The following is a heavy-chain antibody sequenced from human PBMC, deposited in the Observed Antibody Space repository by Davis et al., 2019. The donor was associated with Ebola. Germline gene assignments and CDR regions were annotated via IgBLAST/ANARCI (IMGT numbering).Heavy chain of an antibody. V-gene: IGHV3-33*01. J-gene: IGHJ4*02. CDR1: GFTFSSYG. D-gene: IGHD2-21*02. CDR3: ARVTHGGDPDY. Sequence: GESLKISCAASGFTFSSYGMHWVRQAPGKGLEWVAVIWYDGSNKYYADSVKGRFTISRDNSKNTLYLRMNSLRAEDTAVYYCARVTHGGDPDYWGQGTLVTVSS. CDR2: IWYDGSNK.